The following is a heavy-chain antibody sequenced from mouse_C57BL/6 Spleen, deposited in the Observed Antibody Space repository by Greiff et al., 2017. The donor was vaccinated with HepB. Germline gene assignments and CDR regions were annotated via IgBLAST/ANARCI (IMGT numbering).Heavy chain of an antibody. D-gene: IGHD1-1*01. CDR3: ARVNYYYGSSHYYFDY. J-gene: IGHJ2*01. CDR1: GFTFSDYY. Sequence: EVKLMESEGGLVQPGSSMKLSCTASGFTFSDYYMAWVRQVPEKGLEWVANINYDGSSTYYLDSLKSRFIISRDNAKNILYLQMSSLKSEDTATYYCARVNYYYGSSHYYFDYWGQGTTVTVSS. CDR2: INYDGSST. V-gene: IGHV5-16*01.